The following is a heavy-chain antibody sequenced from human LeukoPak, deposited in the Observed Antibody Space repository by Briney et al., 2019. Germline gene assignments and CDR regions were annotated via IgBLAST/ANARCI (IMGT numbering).Heavy chain of an antibody. CDR3: AKGYSGTPGLDY. D-gene: IGHD1-26*01. V-gene: IGHV3-33*06. J-gene: IGHJ4*02. Sequence: PGGSLRLSCAASGFTFSSYGMHWVRQAPGKGLEWVAVIWYDGSNKYYADSVKGRFTIPRDNSKNTLYLQMNSPRAEDTAVYYCAKGYSGTPGLDYWGQGTLVTVSS. CDR1: GFTFSSYG. CDR2: IWYDGSNK.